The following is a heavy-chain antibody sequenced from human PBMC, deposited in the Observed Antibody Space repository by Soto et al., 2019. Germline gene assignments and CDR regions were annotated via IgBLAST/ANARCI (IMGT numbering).Heavy chain of an antibody. CDR1: GFTFSSYA. Sequence: LRLSCAASGFTFSSYAMSWVRQAPGKGLEWVSAISGSGGSTYYADSVKGRFTISRDNSKNTLYLQMNSLRAEDTAVYYCAKSHYYYYGMDVWGQGTTVTVSS. CDR3: AKSHYYYYGMDV. J-gene: IGHJ6*02. V-gene: IGHV3-23*01. CDR2: ISGSGGST.